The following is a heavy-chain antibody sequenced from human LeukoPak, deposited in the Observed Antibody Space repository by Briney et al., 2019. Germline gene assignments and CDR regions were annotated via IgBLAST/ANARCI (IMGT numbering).Heavy chain of an antibody. V-gene: IGHV3-23*01. Sequence: GGSLRLSCAASGFTFSSYAMSWVRQAPGKGLEWVSAISGSGGSTYYADSVKGRFTISRDNSKNTLYLQKNSLRAEDTAVYYCAKDHIGGEVLLWFGDWGQGTLVTVSS. J-gene: IGHJ4*02. D-gene: IGHD3-10*01. CDR2: ISGSGGST. CDR3: AKDHIGGEVLLWFGD. CDR1: GFTFSSYA.